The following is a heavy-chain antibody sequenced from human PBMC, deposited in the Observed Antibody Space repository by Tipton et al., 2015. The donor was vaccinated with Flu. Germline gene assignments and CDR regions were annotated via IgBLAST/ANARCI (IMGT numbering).Heavy chain of an antibody. D-gene: IGHD3-16*02. CDR2: ISAYNGNT. Sequence: QSGAEVKKPGSSVKVSCKASGGTFSSYAISWVRQAPGQGLEWMGWISAYNGNTNYAQKLQGRVTMTTDTSTSTAYMELRSLRSDDTAVYYCARVSLQGYFDYWGQGTLVTVSS. V-gene: IGHV1-18*01. CDR3: ARVSLQGYFDY. J-gene: IGHJ4*02. CDR1: GGTFSSYA.